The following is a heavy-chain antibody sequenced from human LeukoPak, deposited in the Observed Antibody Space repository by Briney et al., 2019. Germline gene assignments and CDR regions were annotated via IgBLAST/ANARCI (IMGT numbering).Heavy chain of an antibody. V-gene: IGHV4-4*07. Sequence: SETLSLTCTVAGGSISSYYWSWIRQPAEKVLEWIGRIYTSGSTNYKPSLKSRVTMSVDTSRNQFSLKLSSVTAADTAVYYCARVGHDFWSGYPNTWYWGQGTLVTVSS. CDR3: ARVGHDFWSGYPNTWY. J-gene: IGHJ4*02. D-gene: IGHD3-3*01. CDR1: GGSISSYY. CDR2: IYTSGST.